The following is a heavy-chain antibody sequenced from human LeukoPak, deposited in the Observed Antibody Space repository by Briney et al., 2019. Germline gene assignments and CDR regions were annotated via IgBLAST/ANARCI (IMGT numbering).Heavy chain of an antibody. CDR2: IYYSGST. CDR1: GGSISSYY. Sequence: PSETLSLTCTVSGGSISSYYWSWIRQPPGKGLEWIGYIYYSGSTNYNPSLKSRVTISVDTSKNQFSLKLSSVTAADTAVYYCASVGWELPTPPGAFDIWGQGTKVTVSS. J-gene: IGHJ3*02. CDR3: ASVGWELPTPPGAFDI. D-gene: IGHD1-26*01. V-gene: IGHV4-59*01.